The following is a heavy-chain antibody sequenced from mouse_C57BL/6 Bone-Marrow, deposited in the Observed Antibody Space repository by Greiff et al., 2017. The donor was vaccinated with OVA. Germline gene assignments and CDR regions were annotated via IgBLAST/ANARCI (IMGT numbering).Heavy chain of an antibody. D-gene: IGHD1-1*01. Sequence: QVQLQQSGPGLVQPSQSLSITCTVSGFSLTSYGVHWVRQSPGKGLEWLGVIWRGGSTDYNAAFMSRLSITKDNSKSQVFFKMNSLQADDTAIYYCAKGDYGSRYGYDFDYWGQGTTLTVSS. CDR2: IWRGGST. J-gene: IGHJ2*01. CDR3: AKGDYGSRYGYDFDY. CDR1: GFSLTSYG. V-gene: IGHV2-5*01.